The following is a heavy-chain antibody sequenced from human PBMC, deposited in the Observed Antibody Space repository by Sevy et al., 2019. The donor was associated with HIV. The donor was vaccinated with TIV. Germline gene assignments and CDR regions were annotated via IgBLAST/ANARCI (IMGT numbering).Heavy chain of an antibody. CDR2: ISAYNGNT. Sequence: ASVNVSCKASGYTFTSYGISWVRQAPGQGLEWMGWISAYNGNTNYAQKLQGRVTMTTDTSTSTAYMELRSLRSDDTAVYYCASDPTMVQAVIITTWGQGTLVTVSS. J-gene: IGHJ4*02. CDR1: GYTFTSYG. V-gene: IGHV1-18*01. CDR3: ASDPTMVQAVIITT. D-gene: IGHD3-10*01.